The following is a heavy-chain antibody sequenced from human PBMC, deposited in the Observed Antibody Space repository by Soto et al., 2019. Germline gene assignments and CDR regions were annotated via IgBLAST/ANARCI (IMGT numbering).Heavy chain of an antibody. Sequence: ASVKVSCKASGYTFTSYYMHWVRQAPGQGLEWMGIINPSGGSTSYAQKFQGRVTMTRDTSTSTVYMELSSLRSEDTAVYYCAIDIQSPAYYYDSSGSPIGPEFDCWGQ. V-gene: IGHV1-46*01. CDR3: AIDIQSPAYYYDSSGSPIGPEFDC. D-gene: IGHD3-22*01. J-gene: IGHJ4*01. CDR1: GYTFTSYY. CDR2: INPSGGST.